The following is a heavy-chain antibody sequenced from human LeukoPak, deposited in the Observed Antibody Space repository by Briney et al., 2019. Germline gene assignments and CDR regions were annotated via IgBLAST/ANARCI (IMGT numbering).Heavy chain of an antibody. CDR2: ISYDGSNK. V-gene: IGHV3-30-3*01. D-gene: IGHD1-26*01. J-gene: IGHJ4*02. Sequence: PGGSLGLSCAASGFTFSSYAMHWVRQAPGKGPEWVAVISYDGSNKYYADSVKGRFTISRDNSKNTLYLQMNSLRAEDTAVYYCATNEGKELMNFLDYWGQGTLVTVSS. CDR3: ATNEGKELMNFLDY. CDR1: GFTFSSYA.